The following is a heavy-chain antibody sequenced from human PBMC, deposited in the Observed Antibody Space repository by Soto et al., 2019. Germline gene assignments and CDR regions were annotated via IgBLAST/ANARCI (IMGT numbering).Heavy chain of an antibody. Sequence: SETLSLTCAVDGGSFSGYYWSWIRQPPGKGLEWIGEINHSGSTNYNPSHKSRVTISVDTSKNQFSLKLCSVTAADTAVYYCARGGVAITMIVVAPSAFDIWGQGTMVT. D-gene: IGHD3-22*01. CDR2: INHSGST. V-gene: IGHV4-34*01. CDR3: ARGGVAITMIVVAPSAFDI. J-gene: IGHJ3*02. CDR1: GGSFSGYY.